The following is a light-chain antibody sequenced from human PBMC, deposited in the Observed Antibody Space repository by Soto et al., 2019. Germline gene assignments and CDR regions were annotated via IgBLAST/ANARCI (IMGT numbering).Light chain of an antibody. CDR2: GIS. Sequence: EIVLAQSPGTLSLSPGERATLSCRASHTISSSYLAWYQQKPGQAPRLLMYGISRRATGIPDRFSGSGSGTDFSLTIRGLKPEDFAVYYCQQYRMSPNTFGQGTRLEIK. J-gene: IGKJ5*01. CDR1: HTISSSY. CDR3: QQYRMSPNT. V-gene: IGKV3-20*01.